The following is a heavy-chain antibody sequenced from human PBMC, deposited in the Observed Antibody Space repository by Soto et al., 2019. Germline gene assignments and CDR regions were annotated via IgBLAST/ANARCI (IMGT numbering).Heavy chain of an antibody. CDR2: IYYSGST. D-gene: IGHD2-2*01. V-gene: IGHV4-61*01. CDR1: GASVNSGNYY. J-gene: IGHJ6*02. CDR3: ARDRAAAIGYYYDYGMDV. Sequence: QVQLQESGPGLVKPSETLSLTCTVSGASVNSGNYYWSWIRQPPGKGLEWIGYIYYSGSTNYNPSLKRRVTRSLDASKNQFSLNLSSVTAADTAVYFCARDRAAAIGYYYDYGMDVWGQGTTVTVSS.